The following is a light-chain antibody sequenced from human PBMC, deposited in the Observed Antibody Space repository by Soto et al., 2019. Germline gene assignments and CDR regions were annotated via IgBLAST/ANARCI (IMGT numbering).Light chain of an antibody. CDR1: QSVSSN. V-gene: IGKV3-15*01. CDR2: GAS. Sequence: EIVMTQSPATLSVSPGERATLSCRASQSVSSNLAWYQQKPGQAPRLLIYGASTRATSIPARFSGSGSGTEFTLTISSLQSDDFVVYYCQQYNNWPRTFGQGTKVDIK. J-gene: IGKJ1*01. CDR3: QQYNNWPRT.